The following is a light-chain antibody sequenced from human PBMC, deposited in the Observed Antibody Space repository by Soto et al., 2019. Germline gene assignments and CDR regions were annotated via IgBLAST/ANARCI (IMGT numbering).Light chain of an antibody. CDR3: QQYNNWPPVT. CDR2: GAS. J-gene: IGKJ2*01. V-gene: IGKV3-15*01. Sequence: EIVMTQSPATLSVSPGERATLSCRASQSVSSNLAWYQQKPGQAPRLLIYGASTRATGSPARFSGSGSGTKFTLNISSLQAEDFAVYYCQQYNNWPPVTFGQGTKLEIK. CDR1: QSVSSN.